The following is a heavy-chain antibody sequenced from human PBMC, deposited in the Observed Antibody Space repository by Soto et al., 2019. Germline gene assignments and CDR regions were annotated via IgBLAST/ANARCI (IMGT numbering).Heavy chain of an antibody. CDR2: IYHSGST. J-gene: IGHJ4*02. CDR1: GDSITSDKW. V-gene: IGHV4-4*02. Sequence: QVQLQESGPGLVKPSGTLSLTCAVSGDSITSDKWWSWIRPPPGKGLQWIGEIYHSGSTKYNPSLKSRVIISVDKSKNQFSLKLSSVTAADTAVYYCARGETQQQRDYWGQGTLVTVSS. CDR3: ARGETQQQRDY. D-gene: IGHD6-13*01.